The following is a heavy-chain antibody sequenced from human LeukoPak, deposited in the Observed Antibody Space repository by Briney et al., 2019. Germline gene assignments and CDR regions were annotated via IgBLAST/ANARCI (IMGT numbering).Heavy chain of an antibody. Sequence: ASVRVSCKASGGTFSSYAISWVRQAPGQWLEWMGGIIPIFGTANYAQTFQGRVTITADASTRTDSMEMSSLRSEDTGVYYCARGFRSYSDYGYYYYYMDVWGKGTTVTVSS. D-gene: IGHD5-12*01. J-gene: IGHJ6*03. CDR2: IIPIFGTA. V-gene: IGHV1-69*01. CDR1: GGTFSSYA. CDR3: ARGFRSYSDYGYYYYYMDV.